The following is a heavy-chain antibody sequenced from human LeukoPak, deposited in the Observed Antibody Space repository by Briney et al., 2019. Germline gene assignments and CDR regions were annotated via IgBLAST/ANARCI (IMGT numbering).Heavy chain of an antibody. J-gene: IGHJ4*02. CDR2: IIPIFGTA. CDR1: GGTFSSYA. CDR3: ARGSNRHSSGYSDY. D-gene: IGHD3-22*01. V-gene: IGHV1-69*05. Sequence: PVKVSCKASGGTFSSYAISWVRQAPGQGLEWMGGIIPIFGTANYAQKFQGRVTITTDESTSTAYMELRSLRSDDTAVYYCARGSNRHSSGYSDYWGQGTLVTVSS.